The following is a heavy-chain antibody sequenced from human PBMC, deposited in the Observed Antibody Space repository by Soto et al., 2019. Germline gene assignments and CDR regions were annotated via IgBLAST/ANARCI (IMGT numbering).Heavy chain of an antibody. CDR3: ARGDVLRYFDWLNWFDP. J-gene: IGHJ5*02. D-gene: IGHD3-9*01. Sequence: SETLSLTCTVSGGSISSGGYYWSWIRQHPGKGLEWIGYIYYSGSTYYNPSLKSRVTISVDTSKNQSSLKLSSVTAADTAVYYCARGDVLRYFDWLNWFDPWGQGTLVTVSS. V-gene: IGHV4-31*03. CDR2: IYYSGST. CDR1: GGSISSGGYY.